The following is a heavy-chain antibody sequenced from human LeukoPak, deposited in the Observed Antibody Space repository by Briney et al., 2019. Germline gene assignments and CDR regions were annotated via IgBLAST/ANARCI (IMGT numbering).Heavy chain of an antibody. CDR3: ARDLYSQY. V-gene: IGHV3-15*01. Sequence: GGSLRLSCAASGFTFSNAWMSWVRQAPGKGPEWVGRIKSKTDGGTTDYAAPVKGRFTISRDDSKNTLYLQMNSLRAEDTAVYYCARDLYSQYWGQGTLVTVSS. D-gene: IGHD2-21*01. CDR1: GFTFSNAW. CDR2: IKSKTDGGTT. J-gene: IGHJ4*02.